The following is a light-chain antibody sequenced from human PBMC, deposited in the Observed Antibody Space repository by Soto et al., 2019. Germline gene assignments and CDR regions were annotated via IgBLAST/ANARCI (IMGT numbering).Light chain of an antibody. V-gene: IGLV2-23*01. CDR2: EDT. CDR1: SSDVGSYNL. CDR3: CSYAGSSTFV. J-gene: IGLJ1*01. Sequence: QSALTQPASVSGSPGQSITISCTGTSSDVGSYNLVSWYQQHPGKAPKLMIHEDTKRPSGVSNRFSGSKSGNTASLTISGLQAEDEADYYCCSYAGSSTFVFGPGTKVTVL.